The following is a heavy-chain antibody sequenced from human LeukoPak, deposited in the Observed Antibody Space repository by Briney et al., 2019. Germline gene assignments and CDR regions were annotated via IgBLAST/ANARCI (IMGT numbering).Heavy chain of an antibody. D-gene: IGHD6-13*01. CDR1: GFTFSSYA. CDR2: ISYDGNNK. CDR3: ARGIFTGYSSSWSWGGLDY. J-gene: IGHJ4*02. V-gene: IGHV3-30*04. Sequence: GGSLRLSCAASGFTFSSYAMHWARQAPGKGLEWVAIISYDGNNKYYADSVKGRFTISRDSSKNTLYLQMNSLRAEDTAVYYCARGIFTGYSSSWSWGGLDYWGQGTLVTASS.